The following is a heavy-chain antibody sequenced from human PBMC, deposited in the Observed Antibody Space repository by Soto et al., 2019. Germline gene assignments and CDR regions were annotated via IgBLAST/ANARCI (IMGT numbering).Heavy chain of an antibody. D-gene: IGHD3-3*01. V-gene: IGHV4-39*01. Sequence: SETLSLTCTVSGGSISSSSYYWGWIRQPPGKGLEWIGSIYYSGSTYYNPSLKSRVTISVDTSKNQFSLKLSSVTAADTAVYYCARTYYDFWSGREGHYYYGMDVWGQGTTVTVSS. J-gene: IGHJ6*01. CDR2: IYYSGST. CDR1: GGSISSSSYY. CDR3: ARTYYDFWSGREGHYYYGMDV.